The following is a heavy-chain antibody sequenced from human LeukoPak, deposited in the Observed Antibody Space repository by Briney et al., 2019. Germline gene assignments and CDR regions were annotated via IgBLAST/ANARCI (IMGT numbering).Heavy chain of an antibody. Sequence: GGSLRLSCAASGFTFSSYGMHWVRQAPGKGLEWVAVISYDGSNKYYADSVKGRFTISRDNSKNTLYLQMNSLRAEDTAVYYCAKEYYDFWSGSPSYWGQGTLVTVSS. V-gene: IGHV3-30*18. CDR2: ISYDGSNK. CDR1: GFTFSSYG. J-gene: IGHJ4*02. CDR3: AKEYYDFWSGSPSY. D-gene: IGHD3-3*01.